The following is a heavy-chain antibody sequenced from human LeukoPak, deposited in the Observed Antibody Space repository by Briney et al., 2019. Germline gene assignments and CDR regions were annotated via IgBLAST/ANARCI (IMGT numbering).Heavy chain of an antibody. CDR2: ISAYNGNT. V-gene: IGHV1-18*01. CDR1: GYTFTSYG. CDR3: ARVSPYYYDSSGYYFARWFDP. J-gene: IGHJ5*02. D-gene: IGHD3-22*01. Sequence: ASVKVSCKASGYTFTSYGIGWVRQAPGQGLEWMGWISAYNGNTNYAQKLQGRVTMTTDTSTSTAYMELRSLRSDDTAVYYCARVSPYYYDSSGYYFARWFDPWGQGTLVTVSS.